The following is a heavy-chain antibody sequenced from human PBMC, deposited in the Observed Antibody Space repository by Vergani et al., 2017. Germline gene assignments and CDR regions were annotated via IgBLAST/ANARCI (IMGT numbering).Heavy chain of an antibody. CDR2: ISGSGGST. D-gene: IGHD5-12*01. CDR1: GFTFNHYA. Sequence: EVQLLESGGDLVQPGGSLRLSCAASGFTFNHYAMNWVRQAPGKGLEWVSGISGSGGSTYYAGSVKGRFTISRESSKNTLYLQMNSLSAGDTAVYYCAKANPRNNGYDYLYYYHAMDVWGQGTTVTVSS. V-gene: IGHV3-23*01. J-gene: IGHJ6*02. CDR3: AKANPRNNGYDYLYYYHAMDV.